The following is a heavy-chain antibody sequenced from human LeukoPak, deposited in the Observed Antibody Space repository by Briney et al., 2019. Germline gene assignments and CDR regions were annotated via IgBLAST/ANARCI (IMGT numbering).Heavy chain of an antibody. V-gene: IGHV3-21*01. CDR1: GFTFSSYA. Sequence: GGSLRLSCAASGFTFSSYAMNWVRQAPGKGLEWVSSISRDSNYIYYADSVKGRFTISRDNAKNSLYLQMNSLRADDTAVYYCARELTYSDYWGQGTLVTVSS. J-gene: IGHJ4*02. CDR3: ARELTYSDY. CDR2: ISRDSNYI. D-gene: IGHD4-11*01.